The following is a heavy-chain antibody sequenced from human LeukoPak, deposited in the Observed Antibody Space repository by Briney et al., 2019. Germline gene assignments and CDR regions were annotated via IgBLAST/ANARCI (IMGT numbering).Heavy chain of an antibody. CDR2: ISSSSGAI. CDR1: GFTFSRYS. J-gene: IGHJ4*02. D-gene: IGHD4-11*01. V-gene: IGHV3-48*02. Sequence: GGSLRLSCAASGFTFSRYSMTWVRQGPGKGLEWVSYISSSSGAIFYADSVKGRFTISRDNAKGSLFLQMNNLRDEDTAVYYCARDYRYYFDYWGQGTLVTVSS. CDR3: ARDYRYYFDY.